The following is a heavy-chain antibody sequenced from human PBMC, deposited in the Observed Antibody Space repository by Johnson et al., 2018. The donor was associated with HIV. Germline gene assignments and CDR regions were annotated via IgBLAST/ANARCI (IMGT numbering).Heavy chain of an antibody. Sequence: QVQLVESGGGVVQPGRSLRLSCAASGFTFSSYAMHWVRQAPGKGLEWVAVISYDGSNKYYADSVKGRFTISRDNSKNTLYLQMNSLRAEDTAVYYCAKSDGFDIWGQGTMVTVAS. CDR1: GFTFSSYA. V-gene: IGHV3-30*04. J-gene: IGHJ3*02. CDR3: AKSDGFDI. CDR2: ISYDGSNK.